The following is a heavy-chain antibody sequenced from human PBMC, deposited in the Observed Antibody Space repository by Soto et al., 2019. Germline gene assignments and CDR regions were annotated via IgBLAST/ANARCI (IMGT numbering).Heavy chain of an antibody. CDR2: IYYSGST. CDR3: AAGGYCSGGSCYSNYYYYYMDV. V-gene: IGHV4-59*01. J-gene: IGHJ6*03. Sequence: KQSQTLSLTCTVSGGSISSYYWSWIRQPPGKGLEWIGYIYYSGSTNYNPSLKSRVTISVDTSKNQFSLKLSSVTAADTAVYYCAAGGYCSGGSCYSNYYYYYMDVWGKGTTVTVSS. D-gene: IGHD2-15*01. CDR1: GGSISSYY.